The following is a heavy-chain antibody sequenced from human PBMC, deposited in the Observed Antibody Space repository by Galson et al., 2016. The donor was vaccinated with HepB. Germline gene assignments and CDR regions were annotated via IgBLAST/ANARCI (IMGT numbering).Heavy chain of an antibody. V-gene: IGHV3-30*18. CDR3: AKELRGYSYGHDAFDI. J-gene: IGHJ3*02. Sequence: SLRLSCAASGFTFSSHGMHWVRQAPGKGLEWVALISYDGSNKYYTDSVKGRFPFSRDNSKNTLYLQMNSLRAGDTAVHYCAKELRGYSYGHDAFDIWGQGTMVTVSS. CDR1: GFTFSSHG. D-gene: IGHD5-18*01. CDR2: ISYDGSNK.